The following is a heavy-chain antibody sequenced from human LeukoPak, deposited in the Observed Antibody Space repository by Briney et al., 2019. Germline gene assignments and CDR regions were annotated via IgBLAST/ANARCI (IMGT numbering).Heavy chain of an antibody. CDR1: GFTFSSYA. V-gene: IGHV3-23*01. CDR2: ISGSGGST. Sequence: PGGSLRLSCAASGFTFSSYAMSWVRQAPGKGLEGVSAISGSGGSTYYADSVKGRFTISRDNSKNTLYLQMNSLRAEDTAVYYCAKTGGYQLLSAYYYYYGMDVWGQGTTVTVSS. CDR3: AKTGGYQLLSAYYYYYGMDV. J-gene: IGHJ6*02. D-gene: IGHD2-2*01.